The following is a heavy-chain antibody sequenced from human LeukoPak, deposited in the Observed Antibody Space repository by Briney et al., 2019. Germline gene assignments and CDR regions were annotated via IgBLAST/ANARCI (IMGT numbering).Heavy chain of an antibody. CDR3: ARGAVVPAPYYYYGMDV. J-gene: IGHJ6*02. V-gene: IGHV1-8*02. CDR1: GGTFSSYA. D-gene: IGHD2-2*01. Sequence: GASVKVSCKASGGTFSSYAINWVRQATGQGLEWMGWMNPNSGNTGYAQKFQGRVTMTRNTSISTAYMELSSLRSEDTAVYYCARGAVVPAPYYYYGMDVWGQGTTVTVSS. CDR2: MNPNSGNT.